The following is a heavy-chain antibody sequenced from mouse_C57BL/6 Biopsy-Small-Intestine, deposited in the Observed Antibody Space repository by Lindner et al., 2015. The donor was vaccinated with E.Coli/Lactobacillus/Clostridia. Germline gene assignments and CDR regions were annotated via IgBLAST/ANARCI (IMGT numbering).Heavy chain of an antibody. CDR1: GYSFTGYY. V-gene: IGHV1-20*01. Sequence: VQLQESGPELVKPGASVKISCKASGYSFTGYYMHWVMQSHGKSLEWIGRINPHNGETFYNQNFKGKATLTVDKSPSTAYMELRSLTSEDTAVYYCARELGGYFDVWGTGTTVTVSS. D-gene: IGHD4-1*01. CDR3: ARELGGYFDV. CDR2: INPHNGET. J-gene: IGHJ1*03.